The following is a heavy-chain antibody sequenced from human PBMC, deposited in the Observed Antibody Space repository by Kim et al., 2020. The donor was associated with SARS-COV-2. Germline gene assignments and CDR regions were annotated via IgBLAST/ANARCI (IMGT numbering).Heavy chain of an antibody. Sequence: GGSLRLSCAASGFTFSSYAMSWVRQAPGKGLEWVSAISGSGGSTYYADSVKGRFTISRDNSKNTLYLQMNSLRAEDTAVYYCAKVRVTIFGVVIKTSYYYYGMDVWGQGTKVTVSS. J-gene: IGHJ6*02. CDR2: ISGSGGST. CDR3: AKVRVTIFGVVIKTSYYYYGMDV. D-gene: IGHD3-3*01. V-gene: IGHV3-23*01. CDR1: GFTFSSYA.